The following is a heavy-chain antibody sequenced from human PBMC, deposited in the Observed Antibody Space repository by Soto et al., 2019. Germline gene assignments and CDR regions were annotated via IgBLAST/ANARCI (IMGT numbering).Heavy chain of an antibody. J-gene: IGHJ4*02. CDR3: AKDLWGDGYKYDS. CDR2: ISTSGAST. D-gene: IGHD5-18*01. V-gene: IGHV3-23*01. CDR1: GFTFTNYG. Sequence: EVQLLESGGGWVQRGRSLRLSWAASGFTFTNYGMGWVGQAPGQGLGGVSGISTSGASTFYADSVKGRFTISRDNSNNTLFLHINTLRADDTAVYFCAKDLWGDGYKYDSWGQGTQVTVSS.